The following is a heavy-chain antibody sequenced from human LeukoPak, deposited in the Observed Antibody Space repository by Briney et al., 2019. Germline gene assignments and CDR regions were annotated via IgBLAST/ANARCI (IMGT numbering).Heavy chain of an antibody. V-gene: IGHV4-61*08. CDR1: GGSISSGDYY. D-gene: IGHD6-13*01. CDR3: ARQDIAAAGAFDI. CDR2: IYYSGST. Sequence: SETLSLTCTVSGGSISSGDYYWSWIRQPPGKGLEWIGYIYYSGSTNYNPSLKSRVTISVDTSKNQFSLKLSSVTAADTAVYYCARQDIAAAGAFDIWGQGTMVTVSS. J-gene: IGHJ3*02.